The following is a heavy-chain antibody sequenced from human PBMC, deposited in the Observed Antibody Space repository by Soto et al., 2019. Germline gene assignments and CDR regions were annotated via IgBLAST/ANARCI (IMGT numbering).Heavy chain of an antibody. J-gene: IGHJ6*02. CDR3: AKGGDVVVPAAIRHYYYGMDV. D-gene: IGHD2-2*01. V-gene: IGHV3-23*01. Sequence: EVQLLESGGGLVQPGGSLRLSCAASGFTFSSDAMSWVRQAPGKGLEWVSAISGSGGSTYYADSVKGRFTISRDNAKNPLYLQMNSLSAEDTAVYYCAKGGDVVVPAAIRHYYYGMDVWGQGTTVTVSS. CDR2: ISGSGGST. CDR1: GFTFSSDA.